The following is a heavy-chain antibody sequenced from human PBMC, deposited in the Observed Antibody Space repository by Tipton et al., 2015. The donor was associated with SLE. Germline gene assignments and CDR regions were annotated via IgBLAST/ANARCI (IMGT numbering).Heavy chain of an antibody. V-gene: IGHV4-39*07. CDR1: GGSINSSIYY. CDR2: IYYSGST. CDR3: AGAEADAFDI. J-gene: IGHJ3*02. Sequence: TLSLTCTVSGGSINSSIYYWGWIRQSPGKGLEWIGTIYYSGSTYYNPSLKSRVTISVDTSKNQFSLMLSSVTAADTAVYYCAGAEADAFDIWGQGTMVTVSS.